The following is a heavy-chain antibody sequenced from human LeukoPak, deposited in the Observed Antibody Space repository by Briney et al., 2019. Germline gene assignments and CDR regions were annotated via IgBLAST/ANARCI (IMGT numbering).Heavy chain of an antibody. D-gene: IGHD3-22*01. V-gene: IGHV4-59*08. Sequence: SETLSLTCTVSGGSISSYYWSWIRQPPGKGLEWIGYIYYSGSTNYNPSLKSRVTISVDASKNQFSLKLSSVTAADTAVYYCARSPRVSYYYDSSGYYYFDYWGQGTLVTVSS. CDR1: GGSISSYY. CDR3: ARSPRVSYYYDSSGYYYFDY. CDR2: IYYSGST. J-gene: IGHJ4*02.